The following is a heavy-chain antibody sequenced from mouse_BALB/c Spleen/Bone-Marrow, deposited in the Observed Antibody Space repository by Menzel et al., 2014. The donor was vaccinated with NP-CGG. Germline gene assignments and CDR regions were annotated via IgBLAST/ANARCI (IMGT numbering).Heavy chain of an antibody. J-gene: IGHJ2*01. Sequence: EVQLVESGGGLVQPGGSLRLSCATSGFTFTDYYMNWVRQPPGKALEWLGFIRNKANGYTTEYSASVKGRFTISRDNSQNILYLQMNTLRAEDGATYYCARDKGRVFFDYWGQGTTLTVSS. CDR3: ARDKGRVFFDY. CDR2: IRNKANGYTT. CDR1: GFTFTDYY. V-gene: IGHV7-3*02.